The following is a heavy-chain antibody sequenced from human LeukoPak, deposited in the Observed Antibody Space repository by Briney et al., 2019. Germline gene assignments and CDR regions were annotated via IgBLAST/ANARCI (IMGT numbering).Heavy chain of an antibody. Sequence: SETLSLTCTVSGGSISSGDYYWSWIRQPPGKGLEWIGYIYYSGSTYYNPTLKSRVTISVDTSKNQFSLKLSSVTAADTAVYYCARGGSGSFWSGYYPFDYWGQETLVTVSS. CDR2: IYYSGST. V-gene: IGHV4-30-4*08. J-gene: IGHJ4*02. D-gene: IGHD3-3*01. CDR1: GGSISSGDYY. CDR3: ARGGSGSFWSGYYPFDY.